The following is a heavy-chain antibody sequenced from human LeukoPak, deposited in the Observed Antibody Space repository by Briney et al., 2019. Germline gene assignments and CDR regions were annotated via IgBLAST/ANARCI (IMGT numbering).Heavy chain of an antibody. V-gene: IGHV1-69*04. CDR2: ITPILGIA. CDR3: ASQDSSGYYLIDY. Sequence: GSSVKLSCKASGGTFSSYALSWVRQAPGQGLEWIAGITPILGIANYAQALQGRVTITADKSTNTAYMELSSLRSEDTAVYYCASQDSSGYYLIDYWGQGTLVTVSS. CDR1: GGTFSSYA. D-gene: IGHD3-22*01. J-gene: IGHJ4*02.